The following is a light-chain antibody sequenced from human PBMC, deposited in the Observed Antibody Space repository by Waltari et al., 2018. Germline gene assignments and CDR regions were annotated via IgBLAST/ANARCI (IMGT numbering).Light chain of an antibody. CDR1: SGHSNYA. CDR3: QTWGTGWV. V-gene: IGLV4-69*01. Sequence: QLVLTQSPSASASLGASVKLTCTLSSGHSNYAIAWHQQQPGKGPRFLMKINSDGSHNKGDGIPDRCSGSTSGAERYLTIASLQSEDEAAYYCQTWGTGWVFGGGTKLTVL. CDR2: INSDGSH. J-gene: IGLJ3*02.